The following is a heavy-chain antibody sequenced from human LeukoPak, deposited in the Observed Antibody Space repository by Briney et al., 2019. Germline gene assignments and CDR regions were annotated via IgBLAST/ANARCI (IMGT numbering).Heavy chain of an antibody. CDR2: IYHSGST. J-gene: IGHJ4*02. CDR3: ARDEGAAAGTFFDY. D-gene: IGHD6-13*01. V-gene: IGHV4-4*02. Sequence: SETLSLTCTVSGGSISSSNWWSWVRQPPGKGLEWIGEIYHSGSTNYNPSLKSRVTISVDKSKNQFSLKLSSVTAADTAVYYCARDEGAAAGTFFDYWGQGTLVTVSS. CDR1: GGSISSSNW.